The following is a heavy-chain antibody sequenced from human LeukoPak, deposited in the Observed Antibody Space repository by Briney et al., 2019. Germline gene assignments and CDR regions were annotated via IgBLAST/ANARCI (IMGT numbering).Heavy chain of an antibody. CDR3: AKDWYYYGSGSYYNGPLDY. J-gene: IGHJ4*02. V-gene: IGHV3-23*01. CDR1: GFTFSSYA. D-gene: IGHD3-10*01. Sequence: SGGSLRLSCAASGFTFSSYAMSWVRQAPGKGQERVSAISGNGGSTYYADSVKGRFTISRDNSKNALYLQMNSLRAEDTAVYYCAKDWYYYGSGSYYNGPLDYWGQGALVTVSS. CDR2: ISGNGGST.